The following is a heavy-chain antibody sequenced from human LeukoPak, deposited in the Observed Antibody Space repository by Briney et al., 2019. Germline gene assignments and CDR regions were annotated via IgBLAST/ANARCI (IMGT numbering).Heavy chain of an antibody. CDR2: IGPSNSNN. D-gene: IGHD4-23*01. Sequence: GESLKISGKASGYSFTTYWIGWVRQMPGKGLGWMGIIGPSNSNNRYSPSFEGQVTISADKSISTAYLQWSSLKASDTAMYYCASLIYGGNSALNWGQGTPVTVSS. CDR1: GYSFTTYW. CDR3: ASLIYGGNSALN. V-gene: IGHV5-51*01. J-gene: IGHJ4*02.